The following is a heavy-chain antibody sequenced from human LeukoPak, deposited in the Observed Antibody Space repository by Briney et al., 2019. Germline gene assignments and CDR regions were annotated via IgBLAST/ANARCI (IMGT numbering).Heavy chain of an antibody. CDR2: IYPGDSDT. D-gene: IGHD5-18*01. Sequence: GESLKISCKGPGYSFTRYWIGWVRQMPGKGLEWMGIIYPGDSDTRYSPSFQGQVTISADQSISTAYLQWSSLKASDTAMYYCAGLRGDTAMVHFDYWGQGTLVTVSS. V-gene: IGHV5-51*01. CDR1: GYSFTRYW. J-gene: IGHJ4*02. CDR3: AGLRGDTAMVHFDY.